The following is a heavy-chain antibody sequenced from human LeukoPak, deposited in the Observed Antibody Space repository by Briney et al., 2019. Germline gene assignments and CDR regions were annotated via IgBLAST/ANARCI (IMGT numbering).Heavy chain of an antibody. J-gene: IGHJ4*02. CDR1: GFTFSDSG. Sequence: GGSLTLSCAGSGFTFSDSGIHWVRQASGKGLEWVGRIRSKANSYATVYAASVKGRFTMSRDDSKNTAYLQMNSLKTEDTAVYYCARSASGYYNFDYWGQGTLVTVSS. V-gene: IGHV3-73*01. CDR3: ARSASGYYNFDY. D-gene: IGHD5-12*01. CDR2: IRSKANSYAT.